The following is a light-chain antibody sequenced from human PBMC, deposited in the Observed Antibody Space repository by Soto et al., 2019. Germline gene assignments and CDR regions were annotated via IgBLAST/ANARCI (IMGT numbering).Light chain of an antibody. Sequence: EIVMTQSPATLSVSPGERATLSCRASQSVSSNLAWYQQKPGQAPRLLIYGASTRATGVPARFSGSRSGTEFTLTISILQSEDFSVYYCQQYNNWLTFGGGTKVEIK. CDR1: QSVSSN. CDR2: GAS. J-gene: IGKJ4*01. CDR3: QQYNNWLT. V-gene: IGKV3-15*01.